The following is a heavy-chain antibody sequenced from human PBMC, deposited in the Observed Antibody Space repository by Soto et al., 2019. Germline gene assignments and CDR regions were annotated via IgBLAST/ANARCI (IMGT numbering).Heavy chain of an antibody. Sequence: EMQLSESGGGLVQPGGSLRLSCAASGFTFGSYAMSWVRQAPGKGLEWVSAISAGGSGTYYADSVKGRFTISRDNSKKTLFLQMNSLRVEDTAIYYCAKDPKSTVRFNWFDPWGQGTLVTVSS. CDR1: GFTFGSYA. V-gene: IGHV3-23*01. CDR3: AKDPKSTVRFNWFDP. D-gene: IGHD2-8*02. CDR2: ISAGGSGT. J-gene: IGHJ5*02.